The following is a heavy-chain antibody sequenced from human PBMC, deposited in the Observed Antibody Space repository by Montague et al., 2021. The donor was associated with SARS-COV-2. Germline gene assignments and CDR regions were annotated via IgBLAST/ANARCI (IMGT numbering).Heavy chain of an antibody. J-gene: IGHJ4*02. CDR2: TYYRSKWYN. CDR3: AGGSSGYYTPRPFDY. V-gene: IGHV6-1*01. Sequence: CAISGDSVSSNSAAWNWIRQSPSRGLEWLGRTYYRSKWYNDYAVSVKSRITIDPDTSKNQFSLQLNSVTPEDTAVYYCAGGSSGYYTPRPFDYWGQGTLVAVSS. D-gene: IGHD3-22*01. CDR1: GDSVSSNSAA.